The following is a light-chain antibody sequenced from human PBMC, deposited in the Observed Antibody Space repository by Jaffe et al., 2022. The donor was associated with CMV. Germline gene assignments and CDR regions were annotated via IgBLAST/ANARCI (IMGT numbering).Light chain of an antibody. CDR1: QGISDY. Sequence: DIQMTQSPSAMSASVGDRVTINCRASQGISDYLAWFQVKPGKAPKRLIHLASNLQSGVPSRFSGDGTETEFTLTITNLQPEDFATYYCLQHYTYPLTFGGGTKVEI. CDR3: LQHYTYPLT. J-gene: IGKJ4*01. V-gene: IGKV1-17*03. CDR2: LAS.